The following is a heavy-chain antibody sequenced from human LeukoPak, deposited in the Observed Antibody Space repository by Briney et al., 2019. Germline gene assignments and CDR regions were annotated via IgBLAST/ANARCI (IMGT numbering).Heavy chain of an antibody. CDR2: ISSSSSYI. D-gene: IGHD5-18*01. Sequence: GGSLRLSCAASGFTFSSYSMNWVRRAPGKGLEWVSSISSSSSYIYYADSVKGRFTISRDNAKNSLYLQMNSLRAEDTAVYYCARDHDTAAGYYYYGMDVWGQGTTVTVSS. V-gene: IGHV3-21*01. CDR3: ARDHDTAAGYYYYGMDV. CDR1: GFTFSSYS. J-gene: IGHJ6*02.